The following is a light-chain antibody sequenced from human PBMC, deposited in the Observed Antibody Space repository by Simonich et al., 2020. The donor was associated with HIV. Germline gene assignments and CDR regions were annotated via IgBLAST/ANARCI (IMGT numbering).Light chain of an antibody. Sequence: AIRMTQSPSSLSASTGDRVTITCRASQGFSSYLAWYQQKPGKAPKLLIYAASTLQSGVPSRFSGSGSGTDFTLTISCLQSEDFATYYCQQYFSIPYTFGLGTRLEIK. V-gene: IGKV1-8*01. CDR1: QGFSSY. CDR3: QQYFSIPYT. CDR2: AAS. J-gene: IGKJ2*01.